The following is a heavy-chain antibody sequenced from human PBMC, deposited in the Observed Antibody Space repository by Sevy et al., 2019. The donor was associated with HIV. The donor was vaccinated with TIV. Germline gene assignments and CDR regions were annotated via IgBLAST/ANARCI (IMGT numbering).Heavy chain of an antibody. CDR3: AGDGGIVDRAFDY. V-gene: IGHV4-39*02. D-gene: IGHD2-21*01. CDR2: SIHSGST. CDR1: GGSISSSSYD. Sequence: SETLSLTCTVSGGSISSSSYDWGWLRQPPGKGLEWIAGSIHSGSTYYNPSLKSRVIISVDTSKNQFSLRLSSVTAADTALYCCAGDGGIVDRAFDYWGQGTLVTVSS. J-gene: IGHJ4*02.